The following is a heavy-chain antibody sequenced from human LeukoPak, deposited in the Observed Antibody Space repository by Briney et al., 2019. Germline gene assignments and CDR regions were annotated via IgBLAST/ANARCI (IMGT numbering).Heavy chain of an antibody. D-gene: IGHD6-19*01. Sequence: GGSLRLSCAASGFTFDDYGMSWVRQVPGKGLEWVSGINWNGGSTAYADSVKGRFTISRDNAKNSLYLQMNSLRAEDTALYYCARDLASIAVAGTPPGYCGQGTLVTVSS. CDR3: ARDLASIAVAGTPPGY. CDR2: INWNGGST. CDR1: GFTFDDYG. J-gene: IGHJ4*02. V-gene: IGHV3-20*04.